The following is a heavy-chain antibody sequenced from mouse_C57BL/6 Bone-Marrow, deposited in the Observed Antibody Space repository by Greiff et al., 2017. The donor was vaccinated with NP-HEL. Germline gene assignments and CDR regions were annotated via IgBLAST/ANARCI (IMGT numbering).Heavy chain of an antibody. CDR2: IYPRSGNT. V-gene: IGHV1-81*01. CDR1: GYTFTSYG. J-gene: IGHJ2*01. D-gene: IGHD2-1*01. Sequence: QVHVKQSGAELARPGASVKLSCKASGYTFTSYGISWVKQRTGQGLEWIGEIYPRSGNTYYNEKFKGKATLTADKSSSTAYMELRSLTSEDSAVYFCARFYYGNFIYWGQGTTLTVSS. CDR3: ARFYYGNFIY.